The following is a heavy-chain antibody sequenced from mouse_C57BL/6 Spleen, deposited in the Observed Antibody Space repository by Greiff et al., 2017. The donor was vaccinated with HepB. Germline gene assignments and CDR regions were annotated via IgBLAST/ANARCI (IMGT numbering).Heavy chain of an antibody. CDR3: ARKFITTVVGDY. V-gene: IGHV1-67*01. J-gene: IGHJ2*01. CDR2: ISTYYGDA. CDR1: GYTFTDYA. D-gene: IGHD1-1*01. Sequence: VHLVESGPELVRPGVSVKISCKGSGYTFTDYAMHWVKQSHAKSLEWIGVISTYYGDASYNQKFKDKATMTVDKSSSTAYMELARLTSEDSAVYYCARKFITTVVGDYWGQGTTLTVSS.